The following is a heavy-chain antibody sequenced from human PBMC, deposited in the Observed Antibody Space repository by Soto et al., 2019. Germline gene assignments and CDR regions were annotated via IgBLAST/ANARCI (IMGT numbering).Heavy chain of an antibody. J-gene: IGHJ5*02. V-gene: IGHV1-46*01. CDR2: INPSGGST. D-gene: IGHD3-22*01. CDR1: AYTFTSYY. CDR3: ARDQTTTYYYDSSRRSNWFDP. Sequence: GATVQVSCQASAYTFTSYYMHWLRQAPGQGLVGMGIINPSGGSTSYAQKFQGRVTMTRDTSTSTVYMELSSLRSEDTAVYYCARDQTTTYYYDSSRRSNWFDPWGQGTLVTVSS.